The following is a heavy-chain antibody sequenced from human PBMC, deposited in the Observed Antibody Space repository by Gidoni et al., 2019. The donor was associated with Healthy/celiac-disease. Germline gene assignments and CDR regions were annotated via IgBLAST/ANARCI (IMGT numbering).Heavy chain of an antibody. CDR3: ARGPSYYYGSGSYSPIDY. V-gene: IGHV4-31*03. CDR1: GGSISSGGYY. Sequence: QVQLQESGPGLVKPSQTLSLTCTVSGGSISSGGYYWSWIRQHPGKGLEWIGYIYYSGSTYYNPSLKSRVTISVDTSKNQFSLKLSSVTAADTAVYYCARGPSYYYGSGSYSPIDYWGQGTLVTVSS. D-gene: IGHD3-10*01. CDR2: IYYSGST. J-gene: IGHJ4*02.